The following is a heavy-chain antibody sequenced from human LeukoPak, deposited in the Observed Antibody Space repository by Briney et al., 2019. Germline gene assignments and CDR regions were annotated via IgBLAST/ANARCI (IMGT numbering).Heavy chain of an antibody. CDR3: AKDRSGYLSYFES. V-gene: IGHV3-33*06. Sequence: GGSLRLSCAASGFTFSSYGMHWVRQAPGKGLEWVAVIWYDGSNKYYADSVKGRFTISRDNSKNTLYLQMNSLRAEDTAVYYCAKDRSGYLSYFESWGQGTLVSVSS. J-gene: IGHJ4*02. CDR1: GFTFSSYG. CDR2: IWYDGSNK. D-gene: IGHD3-22*01.